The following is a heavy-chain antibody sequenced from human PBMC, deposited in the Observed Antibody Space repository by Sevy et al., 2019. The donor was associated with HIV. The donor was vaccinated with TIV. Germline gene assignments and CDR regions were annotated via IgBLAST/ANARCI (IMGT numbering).Heavy chain of an antibody. D-gene: IGHD6-19*01. Sequence: GGSLRLSCAASGFTFSSYAMHWVRQAPGKGLEWVAVISYDGSNKYYADSVKGRFTISRDNSKNTLYLQMNSLRAEDTAVYYCARNTDSSGWYLDYWGQGTLVTV. CDR2: ISYDGSNK. J-gene: IGHJ4*02. CDR3: ARNTDSSGWYLDY. CDR1: GFTFSSYA. V-gene: IGHV3-30-3*01.